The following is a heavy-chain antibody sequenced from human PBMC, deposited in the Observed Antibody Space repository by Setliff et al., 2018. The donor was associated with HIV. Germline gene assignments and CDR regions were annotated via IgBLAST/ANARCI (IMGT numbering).Heavy chain of an antibody. V-gene: IGHV4-39*02. CDR3: AREDSSYHYFDS. J-gene: IGHJ4*02. CDR2: IFYSGSA. D-gene: IGHD3-22*01. CDR1: GGSISSSNYY. Sequence: SETLSLTCTVSGGSISSSNYYWGWIRQPPGKGRVWIGSIFYSGSANYHPSLTSPVTISVDTSKNQFSLKLRSVTAADTAVYWCAREDSSYHYFDSWGQGMLVTVSS.